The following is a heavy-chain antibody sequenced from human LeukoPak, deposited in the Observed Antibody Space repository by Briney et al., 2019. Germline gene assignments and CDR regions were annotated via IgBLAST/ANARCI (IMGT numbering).Heavy chain of an antibody. J-gene: IGHJ4*02. V-gene: IGHV3-23*01. CDR1: GITLSNYG. Sequence: GGSLRLSCAVSGITLSNYGMSWVRQAPGKGLEWVAGLSGSGGGTNYADSVQGRFTISRDNPKNTLYLQMNSLRAEDTAVYYCAKRITGMAFPGWGQGTLVTVSS. D-gene: IGHD1-14*01. CDR3: AKRITGMAFPG. CDR2: LSGSGGGT.